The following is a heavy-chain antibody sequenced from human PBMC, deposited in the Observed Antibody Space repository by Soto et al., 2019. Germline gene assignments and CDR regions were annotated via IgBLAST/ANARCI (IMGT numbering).Heavy chain of an antibody. D-gene: IGHD1-1*01. CDR1: GYTFPSYA. Sequence: ASVKVSCKASGYTFPSYAMHWVRQAPGQRLEWMGWINAGNGNTKYSQKFQGRVTITRDTSASTAYMELSSLRSEDTAVYYCARDDSFRYAFDIWGQGTMVTVSS. J-gene: IGHJ3*02. CDR2: INAGNGNT. V-gene: IGHV1-3*01. CDR3: ARDDSFRYAFDI.